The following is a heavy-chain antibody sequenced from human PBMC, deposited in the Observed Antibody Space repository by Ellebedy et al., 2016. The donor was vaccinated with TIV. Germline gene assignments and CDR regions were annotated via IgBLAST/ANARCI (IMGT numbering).Heavy chain of an antibody. CDR2: ISTDGTDK. CDR1: GFIFNSHG. CDR3: AKDSPTDINYHDNDILGILV. J-gene: IGHJ4*02. V-gene: IGHV3-30*18. Sequence: GESLKISCAASGFIFNSHGMHWVRQAPGKGLEWVAVISTDGTDKHYADSVKGRFAISRDNFKNTLYLQMNSLRAEDTAVYYCAKDSPTDINYHDNDILGILVWGQGTLVTVSS. D-gene: IGHD3-9*01.